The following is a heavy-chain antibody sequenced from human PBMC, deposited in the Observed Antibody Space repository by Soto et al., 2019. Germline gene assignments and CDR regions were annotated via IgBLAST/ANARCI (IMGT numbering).Heavy chain of an antibody. V-gene: IGHV3-49*03. Sequence: PGGPLILSCTASGFTFGYYAMSWFRQAPGKGLEWVGFIRSKAYGGTTEYAASVKGRFTISRDDSNSIAYLQMNSLKTEDTAVYYCTRYYDYIWGSYRYTPPGYYYYMDVWGKGTTVTVSS. D-gene: IGHD3-16*02. CDR2: IRSKAYGGTT. CDR1: GFTFGYYA. J-gene: IGHJ6*03. CDR3: TRYYDYIWGSYRYTPPGYYYYMDV.